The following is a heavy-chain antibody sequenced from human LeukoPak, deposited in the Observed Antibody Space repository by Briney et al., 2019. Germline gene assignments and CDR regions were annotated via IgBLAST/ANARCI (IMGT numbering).Heavy chain of an antibody. D-gene: IGHD5-18*01. Sequence: SETLSFTCAAYGGSFSGYYWSWIRQPPGKGLEWIGEINHSGSTNYNPSLKSRVTISVDTSKNQFSLKLSSVTAADTAVYYCARGGILGFDPWGQGTLVTVSS. CDR1: GGSFSGYY. CDR2: INHSGST. CDR3: ARGGILGFDP. V-gene: IGHV4-34*01. J-gene: IGHJ5*02.